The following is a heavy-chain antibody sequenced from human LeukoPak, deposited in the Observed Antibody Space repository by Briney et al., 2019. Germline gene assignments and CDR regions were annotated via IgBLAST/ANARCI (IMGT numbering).Heavy chain of an antibody. CDR2: ISYDGSNK. J-gene: IGHJ4*02. CDR3: AKVSYGDFPQVDY. Sequence: GGSLRLSCAASGFTFSSYAMHWVRQAPGKGLEWVAVISYDGSNKYYADSVKGRFTISRDNSKNTLYLQMNSLRAEDTAVYYCAKVSYGDFPQVDYWGQGTLVTVSS. D-gene: IGHD4-17*01. V-gene: IGHV3-30-3*01. CDR1: GFTFSSYA.